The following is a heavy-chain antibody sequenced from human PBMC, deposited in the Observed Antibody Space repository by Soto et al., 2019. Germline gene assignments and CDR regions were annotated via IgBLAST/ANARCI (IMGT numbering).Heavy chain of an antibody. CDR3: ARTTVVSGTPDFDY. J-gene: IGHJ4*02. D-gene: IGHD4-4*01. CDR1: GFTFSNFP. CDR2: ISYGGINN. Sequence: QVQLVESGGGVVQAGRSLRLSCAASGFTFSNFPMHWVRQAPGKGLERVAVISYGGINNYYADSVKGRFTISRDDFKKTVYLQMNGLRPEDTAVYFCARTTVVSGTPDFDYWGQGTLVTVSS. V-gene: IGHV3-30-3*01.